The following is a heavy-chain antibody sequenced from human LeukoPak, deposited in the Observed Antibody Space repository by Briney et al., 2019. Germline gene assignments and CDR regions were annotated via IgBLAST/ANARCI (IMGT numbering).Heavy chain of an antibody. CDR1: GFTFINYA. J-gene: IGHJ4*02. D-gene: IGHD1-26*01. V-gene: IGHV3-23*01. CDR2: ISGNGDST. CDR3: TKDRPGSFDY. Sequence: GGSLRLSCAASGFTFINYAMCWVRQAPGKGREWVSFISGNGDSTYYADSVKGRFTISRDNSKNTLYLQMNSLRGEDTAIYYCTKDRPGSFDYWGQGILVTLSS.